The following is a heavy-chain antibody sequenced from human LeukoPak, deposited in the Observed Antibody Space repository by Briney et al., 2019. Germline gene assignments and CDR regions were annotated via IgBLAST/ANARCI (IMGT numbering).Heavy chain of an antibody. Sequence: KPSETLSLTCTVSGGSISSYYWRWVRQPPGKGLEGIGYIYYRGSTNYNPSLKSRVTIPVDTSKHHFSLKLSSVTAADTAVYYCARARGGSGYYRRYFDYWGQGTLVTVSS. CDR3: ARARGGSGYYRRYFDY. CDR2: IYYRGST. V-gene: IGHV4-59*01. D-gene: IGHD3-22*01. CDR1: GGSISSYY. J-gene: IGHJ4*02.